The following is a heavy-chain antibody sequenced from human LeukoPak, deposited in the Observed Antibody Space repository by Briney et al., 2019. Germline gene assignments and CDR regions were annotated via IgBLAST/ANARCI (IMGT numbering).Heavy chain of an antibody. CDR2: INPNSGGT. Sequence: ASVKVSCKASGYTFTGYYMHWVRQAPGQGLEWMGWINPNSGGTNYAQKFQGRVTMTRDTSISTAYMELSRPRSDDTAVYYCARGGCSGGSCYPFNWFDPWGQGTLVTVSS. J-gene: IGHJ5*02. CDR1: GYTFTGYY. D-gene: IGHD2-15*01. V-gene: IGHV1-2*02. CDR3: ARGGCSGGSCYPFNWFDP.